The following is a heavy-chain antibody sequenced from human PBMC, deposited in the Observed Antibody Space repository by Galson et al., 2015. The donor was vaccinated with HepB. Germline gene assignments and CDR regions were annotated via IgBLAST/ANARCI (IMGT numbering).Heavy chain of an antibody. Sequence: SLRLSCAASGFTFSSYWMYWVRQAPGKGLVWVSRINTDGSSTSYADSVKGRFTISRDNAKNTLYLQMNSLRAEDTAVYYCAFQGAGGKGLQRWGQGTLVTVSS. CDR1: GFTFSSYW. D-gene: IGHD4-23*01. J-gene: IGHJ1*01. CDR2: INTDGSST. V-gene: IGHV3-74*01. CDR3: AFQGAGGKGLQR.